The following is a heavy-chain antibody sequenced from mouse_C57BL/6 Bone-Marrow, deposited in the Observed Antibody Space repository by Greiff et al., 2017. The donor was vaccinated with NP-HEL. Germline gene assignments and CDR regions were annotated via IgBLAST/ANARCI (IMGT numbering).Heavy chain of an antibody. CDR2: IYPGSGST. D-gene: IGHD1-1*01. CDR1: GYTFTSYW. J-gene: IGHJ4*01. CDR3: AKEDYYGSRRGDYAMDY. V-gene: IGHV1-55*01. Sequence: VQLQQPGAELVKPGASVKMSCKASGYTFTSYWLTWVKQRPGQGLEWIGDIYPGSGSTNYNEQFKSQATLTVDTSSSTAYMQLSSLTSEDSAVYYCAKEDYYGSRRGDYAMDYWGQGTSVTVSS.